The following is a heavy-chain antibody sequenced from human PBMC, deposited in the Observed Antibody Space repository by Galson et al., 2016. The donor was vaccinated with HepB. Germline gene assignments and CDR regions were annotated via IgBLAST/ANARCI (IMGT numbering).Heavy chain of an antibody. Sequence: TLSLTCTVSGASINSGGSSWSWIRQHPGKGLEWIGYIYYSGSAYYNPSLKSRVSISVDRSKHQFSMRLSYVTAADTAVYYCARFGVTHYWGQGTLVTVSS. D-gene: IGHD3-3*01. CDR3: ARFGVTHY. CDR1: GASINSGGSS. V-gene: IGHV4-31*03. J-gene: IGHJ4*02. CDR2: IYYSGSA.